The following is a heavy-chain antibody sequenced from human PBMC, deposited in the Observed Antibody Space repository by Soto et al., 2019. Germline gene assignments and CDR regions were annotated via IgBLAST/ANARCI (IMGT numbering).Heavy chain of an antibody. V-gene: IGHV3-66*01. Sequence: EVQLVESGGGLVQPGVSLRLSCAASGFTVISNHMSWVRQAPGKGLEWVSVIYSGGSTYAADSVRGRVTISRDNSKNTLYLQMNSLRAEDTAVYYCARAIAVAGTWDYFDYWGQGTLVTVSS. CDR2: IYSGGST. CDR3: ARAIAVAGTWDYFDY. D-gene: IGHD6-13*01. J-gene: IGHJ4*02. CDR1: GFTVISNH.